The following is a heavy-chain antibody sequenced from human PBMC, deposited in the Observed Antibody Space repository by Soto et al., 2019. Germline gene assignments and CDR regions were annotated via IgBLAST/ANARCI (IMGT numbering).Heavy chain of an antibody. J-gene: IGHJ4*02. Sequence: PSETLSLTCAVYGGSFSGYYWTWIRQPPGKGLEWIGEINHSGSTNYNPSLKSRVTISVDTSKNQFSLKLSSVTAADTAVYYCARSELELRIWGQGTLVTAPQ. CDR3: ARSELELRI. CDR1: GGSFSGYY. CDR2: INHSGST. V-gene: IGHV4-34*01. D-gene: IGHD1-7*01.